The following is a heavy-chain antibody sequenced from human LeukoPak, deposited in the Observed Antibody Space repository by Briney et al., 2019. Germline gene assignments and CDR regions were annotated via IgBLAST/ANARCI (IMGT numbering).Heavy chain of an antibody. V-gene: IGHV3-53*01. CDR3: ASQANHDFWSAIDY. Sequence: QPGGSLRLSCAASGFTVSSKYMNWVRQAPGKGLEWVSLIYSGGSTYYADSVKGRFTISRANSNNTLYLQMNSLRAEDTAVYYCASQANHDFWSAIDYWGQGTLVTVSS. D-gene: IGHD3-3*01. CDR2: IYSGGST. CDR1: GFTVSSKY. J-gene: IGHJ4*02.